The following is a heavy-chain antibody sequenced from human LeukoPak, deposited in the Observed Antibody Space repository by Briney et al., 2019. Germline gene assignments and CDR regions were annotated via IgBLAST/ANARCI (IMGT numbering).Heavy chain of an antibody. J-gene: IGHJ4*02. D-gene: IGHD6-13*01. CDR3: AKDQYSAAAAGTFDY. CDR2: ISSSGSST. Sequence: GGSLRLSCVASGITFSTYAMSWVRQAPGKGLEWVSVISSSGSSTYYADSVKGRFTISRDNSKNTLYLQMNSLRAEDTAVYCCAKDQYSAAAAGTFDYWGQGTLVTVSS. CDR1: GITFSTYA. V-gene: IGHV3-23*01.